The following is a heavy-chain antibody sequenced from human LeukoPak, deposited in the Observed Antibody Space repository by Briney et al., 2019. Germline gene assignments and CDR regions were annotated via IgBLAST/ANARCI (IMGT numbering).Heavy chain of an antibody. CDR2: INTNTGNP. Sequence: GASVKVSCKASGYTFTTYAMNWVRQAPGQGLEWMGWINTNTGNPTYAQGFSGRFVFSLDTSVTTAYLQISGLQAEDTAVYYCARLIYGDYIFFDYWGQGTLVTVSS. CDR1: GYTFTTYA. J-gene: IGHJ4*02. D-gene: IGHD4-17*01. V-gene: IGHV7-4-1*02. CDR3: ARLIYGDYIFFDY.